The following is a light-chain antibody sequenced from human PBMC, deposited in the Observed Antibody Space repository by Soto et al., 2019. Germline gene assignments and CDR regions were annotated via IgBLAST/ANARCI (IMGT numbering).Light chain of an antibody. CDR3: QQYNSYPWT. CDR2: AAS. V-gene: IGKV1D-16*01. CDR1: QGISSG. J-gene: IGKJ1*01. Sequence: DIQMTQSPSSLSASVGDRVTITCRASQGISSGLAWYQQKPEKAPKSLIYAASSLQSGVPSTFSGSVSVTDFTLTISTLHHEDLATYHNQQYNSYPWTFGQGTKVEIK.